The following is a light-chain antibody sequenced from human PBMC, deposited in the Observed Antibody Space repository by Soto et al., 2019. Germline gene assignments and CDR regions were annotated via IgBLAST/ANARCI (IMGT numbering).Light chain of an antibody. CDR2: GAS. CDR3: QQYHLSPLT. Sequence: EIVLTQSPGALSVAPGETVSLSCRASEAINNNFGAWYQQRPGQVPRLLMYGASIRVSGVPDRISGRRSGTGFILNIARVAPEDSAVYFCQQYHLSPLTFGGGTQV. J-gene: IGKJ4*01. V-gene: IGKV3-20*01. CDR1: EAINNNF.